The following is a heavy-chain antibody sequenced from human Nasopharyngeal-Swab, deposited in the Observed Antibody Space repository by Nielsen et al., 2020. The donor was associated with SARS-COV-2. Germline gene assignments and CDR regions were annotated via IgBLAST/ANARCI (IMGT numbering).Heavy chain of an antibody. D-gene: IGHD3-22*01. Sequence: SETRSLTCTVSGGSISTYYWSWIRQPPGKGLEWIGYIHSSGATNYNPSLKSRVTISVDTSKNQFSLKLSSVTAADTAVYYCARDHSYYDSNGYYFDYWGLGTLVTVSS. V-gene: IGHV4-59*01. CDR2: IHSSGAT. J-gene: IGHJ4*02. CDR3: ARDHSYYDSNGYYFDY. CDR1: GGSISTYY.